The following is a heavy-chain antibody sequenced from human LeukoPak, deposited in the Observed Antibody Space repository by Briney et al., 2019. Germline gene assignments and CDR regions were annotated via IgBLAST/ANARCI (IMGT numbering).Heavy chain of an antibody. Sequence: GGSLRLSCAASGFTFSSYSMNWVRLAPGKGLEWVSYISNSGSTTYYADSVKGRFTISRDNAKNSLYLQMNSLRVEDTAVYYRARGGTAVARGEYWGQGTLVTVSS. CDR2: ISNSGSTT. J-gene: IGHJ4*02. V-gene: IGHV3-48*01. D-gene: IGHD6-19*01. CDR1: GFTFSSYS. CDR3: ARGGTAVARGEY.